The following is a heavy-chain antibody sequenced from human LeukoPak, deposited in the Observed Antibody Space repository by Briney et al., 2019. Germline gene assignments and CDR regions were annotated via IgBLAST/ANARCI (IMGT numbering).Heavy chain of an antibody. D-gene: IGHD4-17*01. J-gene: IGHJ3*02. CDR3: ATTRYDAFDI. CDR2: IYSGGST. V-gene: IGHV3-53*01. CDR1: GFTLSSYS. Sequence: GGSLRLSCAASGFTLSSYSMSWVRQAPGKGLEWVSLIYSGGSTYYADSVRGRFTISRDNSKNTLCLQMNSLRAEDTAVYYCATTRYDAFDIWGQGTMVTVSS.